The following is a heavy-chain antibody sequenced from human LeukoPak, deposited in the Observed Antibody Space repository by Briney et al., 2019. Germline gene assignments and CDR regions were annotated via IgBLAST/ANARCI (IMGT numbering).Heavy chain of an antibody. CDR1: GGSFSGYY. Sequence: SETLSLTCAVYGGSFSGYYWSWIRQPPGKGLEWIGEINHSGSTNYNPSLKSRVTISVDTSKNQFSLKLSSVTAADTAVYYCARDGATVTTLNNYYYGMDVWGQGTTVTVSS. CDR2: INHSGST. V-gene: IGHV4-34*01. J-gene: IGHJ6*02. D-gene: IGHD4-17*01. CDR3: ARDGATVTTLNNYYYGMDV.